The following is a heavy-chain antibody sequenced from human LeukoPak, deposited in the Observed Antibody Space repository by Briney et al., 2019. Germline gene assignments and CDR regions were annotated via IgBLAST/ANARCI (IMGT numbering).Heavy chain of an antibody. CDR2: ISYDGSNK. CDR1: GFTFSSYA. J-gene: IGHJ4*02. CDR3: ARDRTYSFDY. Sequence: GGSLRLSCAASGFTFSSYAMHWVRQVPGKGLEWVAVISYDGSNKYYADSVKGRFTISRDNSKNTLYLQMNSLRAEDTAVYYCARDRTYSFDYWGQGTLVTVSS. V-gene: IGHV3-30*04.